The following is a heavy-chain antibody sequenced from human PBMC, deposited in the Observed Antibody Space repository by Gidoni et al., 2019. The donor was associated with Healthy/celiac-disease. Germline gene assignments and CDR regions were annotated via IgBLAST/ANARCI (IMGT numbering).Heavy chain of an antibody. Sequence: QVQLVESGGGVVQPGRSLRLSCAASGFTFSSYGMHWVRQAPGKGLEWVAVISYDGSNKYYADSVKGRFTISRDNSKNTLYLQMNSLRAEDTAVYYCAKDLVDYWGQGTLVTVSS. D-gene: IGHD3-16*01. J-gene: IGHJ4*02. V-gene: IGHV3-30*18. CDR2: ISYDGSNK. CDR1: GFTFSSYG. CDR3: AKDLVDY.